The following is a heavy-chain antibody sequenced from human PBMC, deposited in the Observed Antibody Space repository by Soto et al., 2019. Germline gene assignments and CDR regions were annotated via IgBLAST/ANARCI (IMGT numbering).Heavy chain of an antibody. J-gene: IGHJ3*02. CDR3: ARGGTRYCSGGSCYLEAFDI. CDR2: MNPNSGNT. Sequence: GASVKVSCKASGSTFTSYAVQWVRQASGQGLEWMGWMNPNSGNTGYAQKFQGRVTMTRNTSISTAYMELSSLRSEDTAVYYCARGGTRYCSGGSCYLEAFDIWGQGTMVTVSS. CDR1: GSTFTSYA. V-gene: IGHV1-8*02. D-gene: IGHD2-15*01.